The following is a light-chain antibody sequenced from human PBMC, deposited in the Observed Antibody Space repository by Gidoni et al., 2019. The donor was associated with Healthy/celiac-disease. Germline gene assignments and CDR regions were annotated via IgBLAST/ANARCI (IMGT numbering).Light chain of an antibody. J-gene: IGLJ2*01. CDR3: SSYTSSSTVV. CDR1: SSDAGGYNY. Sequence: QSPLTQPASVSGSPGQSITISCTGTSSDAGGYNYVSWYQQHPGKAPKLMIYEVSNRPSGVSNRFSGSKSGNTASLTISGLQAEDEADYYCSSYTSSSTVVFGGGTKLTVL. CDR2: EVS. V-gene: IGLV2-14*01.